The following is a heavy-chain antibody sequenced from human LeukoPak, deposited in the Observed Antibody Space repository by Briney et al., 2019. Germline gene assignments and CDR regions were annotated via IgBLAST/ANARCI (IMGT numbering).Heavy chain of an antibody. V-gene: IGHV4-61*02. J-gene: IGHJ3*02. CDR2: IYTSGST. CDR1: GGSISSGSYY. D-gene: IGHD5-12*01. CDR3: ARASWIVATIKDGAQPLHAFDI. Sequence: SETLSLTCTVSGGSISSGSYYWSWIRQPAGKGLEWIGRIYTSGSTNYNPSLKSRVTISVDTSKNQFSLKLSSVTAADTAVYYCARASWIVATIKDGAQPLHAFDIWGQGTMVTVSS.